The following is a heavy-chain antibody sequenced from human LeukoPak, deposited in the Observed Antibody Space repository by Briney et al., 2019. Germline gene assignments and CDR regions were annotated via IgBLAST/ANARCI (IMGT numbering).Heavy chain of an antibody. Sequence: PGGSLRLFCAASGFTFSSYSMNWVRQAPGKGLEWVSSISSSSSYIYYADSVKGRFTISRDNAKNSLYLQMNSLRAEDTAVYYCATDRDTRWQNRFDSWGQGTLVTVSS. V-gene: IGHV3-21*01. CDR2: ISSSSSYI. D-gene: IGHD1-14*01. CDR1: GFTFSSYS. J-gene: IGHJ4*02. CDR3: ATDRDTRWQNRFDS.